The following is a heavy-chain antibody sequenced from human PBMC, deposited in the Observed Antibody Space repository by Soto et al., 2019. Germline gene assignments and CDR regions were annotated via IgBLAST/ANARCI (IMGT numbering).Heavy chain of an antibody. CDR1: GYSISSGYY. CDR2: IFQTGST. CDR3: VRDRRNNYVYYFGMDV. V-gene: IGHV4-38-2*02. Sequence: SETLSLTCAVSGYSISSGYYWGWIRQPPGKGLEWIGSIFQTGSTYYNPSLKSRVTISLDTSKNQFSLNLNSVTAADTAVYYCVRDRRNNYVYYFGMDVWGQGTTVTVSS. J-gene: IGHJ6*02.